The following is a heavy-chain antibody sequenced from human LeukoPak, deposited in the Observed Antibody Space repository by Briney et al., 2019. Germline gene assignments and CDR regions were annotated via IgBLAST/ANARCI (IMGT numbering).Heavy chain of an antibody. Sequence: PPETLSLTCTVSGGSISSYYWSWIRQPPGKGLEWIGYIYYSGSTNYNPSLKSRVTISVDTSKNQFSLKLSSVTAADTAVYYCARSYYDILTGSILMDVWGQGTTVTVSS. CDR2: IYYSGST. CDR3: ARSYYDILTGSILMDV. CDR1: GGSISSYY. J-gene: IGHJ6*02. V-gene: IGHV4-59*01. D-gene: IGHD3-9*01.